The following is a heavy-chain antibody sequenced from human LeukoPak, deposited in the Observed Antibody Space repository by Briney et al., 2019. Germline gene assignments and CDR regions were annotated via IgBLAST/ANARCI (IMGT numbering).Heavy chain of an antibody. Sequence: GRSLRLSCAASGFSFSSYGLHWVRQAPGKGLEWVAVIWYDGSNKYYADSVKGRFTISRDNSKNTLYLQMNSLRAEDTAVYYCARDVSQTYFGYWGQGTLVTVSS. V-gene: IGHV3-33*01. J-gene: IGHJ4*02. CDR1: GFSFSSYG. CDR3: ARDVSQTYFGY. CDR2: IWYDGSNK.